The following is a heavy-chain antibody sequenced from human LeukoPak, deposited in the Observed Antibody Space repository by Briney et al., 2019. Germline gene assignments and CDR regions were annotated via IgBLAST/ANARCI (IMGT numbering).Heavy chain of an antibody. CDR1: GYTFIVYY. CDR3: ARDPADCGGDCYSDY. J-gene: IGHJ4*02. CDR2: INPNSGGT. Sequence: ASVTVSFKASGYTFIVYYMHWVRQAPGQGLEGMGWINPNSGGTNYAQKFQGRVTMTRDTSISTAYMELSRLRSDDTAVYYCARDPADCGGDCYSDYWGQGTLVTVSS. D-gene: IGHD2-21*02. V-gene: IGHV1-2*02.